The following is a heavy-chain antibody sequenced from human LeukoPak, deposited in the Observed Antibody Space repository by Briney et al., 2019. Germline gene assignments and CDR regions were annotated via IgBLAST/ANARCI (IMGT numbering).Heavy chain of an antibody. Sequence: SQTLSLTCAVSGGSISSGGYSWSWIRQPPGKGLEWIGYIYHSGSTYYNPSLKSRVTISVDRSKNQFSLKLSSVTAADTAVYYCARGDGDWGWSYGMDVWGQGTTVTVSS. CDR2: IYHSGST. CDR3: ARGDGDWGWSYGMDV. V-gene: IGHV4-30-2*01. D-gene: IGHD2-21*02. J-gene: IGHJ6*02. CDR1: GGSISSGGYS.